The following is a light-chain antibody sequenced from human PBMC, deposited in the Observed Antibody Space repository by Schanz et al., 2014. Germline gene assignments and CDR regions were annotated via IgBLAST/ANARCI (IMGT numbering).Light chain of an antibody. Sequence: QSVLTQPPSASGTPGQRVTISCSGSTPNIGSNTINWYQQLPGTAPKLLIHTNNQRPSGVPDRFSASKSDTSSSLAISGLQSEDEADYYCAAWDATLNGVVFGGGTKLTVL. CDR3: AAWDATLNGVV. CDR1: TPNIGSNT. CDR2: TNN. V-gene: IGLV1-44*01. J-gene: IGLJ2*01.